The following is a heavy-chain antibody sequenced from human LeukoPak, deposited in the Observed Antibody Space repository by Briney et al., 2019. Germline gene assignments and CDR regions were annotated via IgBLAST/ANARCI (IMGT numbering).Heavy chain of an antibody. CDR3: ARDPRDYVWGSYRYVPFDY. CDR2: INPNSGGT. V-gene: IGHV1-2*06. D-gene: IGHD3-16*02. CDR1: GYTLTGYY. Sequence: GASVKVSCKASGYTLTGYYMHWVRQAPGQGLEWMGRINPNSGGTNYAQKFQGRVTMTRDTSISTAYMELSRLRSDDTAVYYCARDPRDYVWGSYRYVPFDYWGQGTLVTVSS. J-gene: IGHJ4*02.